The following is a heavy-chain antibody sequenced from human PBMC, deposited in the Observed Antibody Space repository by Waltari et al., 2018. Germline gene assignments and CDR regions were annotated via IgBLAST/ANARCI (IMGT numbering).Heavy chain of an antibody. CDR2: VIPFSQTT. V-gene: IGHV1-69*05. D-gene: IGHD3-22*01. Sequence: QVQLVQSGAEVKKPGSSVKVSCLASGVSFTQSAFTWLRQGPGQGLEWVGGVIPFSQTTKYAQNFQGRVRIATGESATSAYLELSSLRSEDTAVYYCARGRHYLDSRGHQAMGNAFDIWGQGTTVTVSS. J-gene: IGHJ3*02. CDR1: GVSFTQSA. CDR3: ARGRHYLDSRGHQAMGNAFDI.